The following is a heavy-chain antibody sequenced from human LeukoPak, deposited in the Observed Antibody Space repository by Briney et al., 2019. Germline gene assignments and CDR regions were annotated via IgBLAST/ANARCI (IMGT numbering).Heavy chain of an antibody. J-gene: IGHJ4*02. V-gene: IGHV3-20*04. Sequence: GGCLRLSCAASGFTFDDYDMSWVRRAPGKGLEWVSGFNWNGGSTGYADSVKGRFTISRDNAKNSLYLQMNSLRAEDTALYYCARRDYYGSGSPDYWGQGTLVTVSS. CDR3: ARRDYYGSGSPDY. D-gene: IGHD3-10*01. CDR1: GFTFDDYD. CDR2: FNWNGGST.